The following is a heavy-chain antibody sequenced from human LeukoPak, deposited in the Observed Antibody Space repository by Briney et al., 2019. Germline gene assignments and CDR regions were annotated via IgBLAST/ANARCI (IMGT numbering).Heavy chain of an antibody. V-gene: IGHV3-33*01. J-gene: IGHJ1*01. D-gene: IGHD7-27*01. CDR2: IWFDGSNK. CDR1: GFTFSSYG. CDR3: ARDRDWGCSYCSY. Sequence: SLPLSRAASGFTFSSYGMHWVRQAPGKGLEWVAVIWFDGSNKYYADSVKGRFTISRDNSKNTLYLQMNSLRAEDTAVYYCARDRDWGCSYCSYWGHGKLGSVSS.